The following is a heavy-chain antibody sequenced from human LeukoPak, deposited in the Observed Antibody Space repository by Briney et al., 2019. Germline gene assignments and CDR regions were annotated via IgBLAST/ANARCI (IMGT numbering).Heavy chain of an antibody. D-gene: IGHD3-16*01. V-gene: IGHV4-59*01. CDR2: IYYSGNT. CDR3: ARDLGFGYFDY. J-gene: IGHJ4*02. CDR1: GGSMSSYY. Sequence: SETLSLTCTVSGGSMSSYYWTWIRQPPGKGLEWIGYIYYSGNTNYNPSLKSRVTISVDTSKNQFSLKLSSVTAADTAVYYCARDLGFGYFDYWGQGTLVTVSS.